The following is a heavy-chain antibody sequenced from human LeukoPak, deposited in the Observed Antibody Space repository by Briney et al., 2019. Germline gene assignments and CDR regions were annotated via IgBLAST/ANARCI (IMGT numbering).Heavy chain of an antibody. D-gene: IGHD6-13*01. Sequence: GASVKVSCKASGYTFTSYYMHWVRQAPGQGLEWMGIINPSGGSTSYAQKFQGRVTMTRDMSTSTVYMELSSLRSGDTAVYYCARVRLPGIAAAAVNWFDPWGQGTLVTVSS. V-gene: IGHV1-46*01. CDR3: ARVRLPGIAAAAVNWFDP. CDR2: INPSGGST. CDR1: GYTFTSYY. J-gene: IGHJ5*02.